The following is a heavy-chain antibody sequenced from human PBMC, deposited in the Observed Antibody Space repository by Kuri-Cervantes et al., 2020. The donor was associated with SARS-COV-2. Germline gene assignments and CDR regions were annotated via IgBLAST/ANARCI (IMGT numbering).Heavy chain of an antibody. CDR2: ISSSGSTT. Sequence: GESLKISCAASGFTFSSYEMNWVRQAPGKGLEWVSYISSSGSTTYYADSVKGRFTISRDNSKNTLYLQINSLRAEDTALYYCAKSRAIAVADIFDYWGQGTLVTVSS. CDR3: AKSRAIAVADIFDY. CDR1: GFTFSSYE. D-gene: IGHD6-19*01. V-gene: IGHV3-48*03. J-gene: IGHJ4*02.